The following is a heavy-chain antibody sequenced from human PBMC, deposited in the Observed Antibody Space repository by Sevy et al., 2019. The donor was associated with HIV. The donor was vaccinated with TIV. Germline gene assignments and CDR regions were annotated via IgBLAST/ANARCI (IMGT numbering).Heavy chain of an antibody. Sequence: SETLSLTCSVSGGSISSGDYYWSWIRQPPGKGLEWIGYIYYSGSTFYNPSLKSRLTISKHTSKNQFSLKLSSVTAADTVVYYCARYLPGDYSNWFDPWGQGTLVTVSS. CDR1: GGSISSGDYY. CDR3: ARYLPGDYSNWFDP. CDR2: IYYSGST. J-gene: IGHJ5*02. V-gene: IGHV4-30-4*01. D-gene: IGHD3-10*01.